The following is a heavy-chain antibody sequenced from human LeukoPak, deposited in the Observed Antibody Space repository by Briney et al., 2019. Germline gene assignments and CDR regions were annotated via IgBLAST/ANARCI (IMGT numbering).Heavy chain of an antibody. J-gene: IGHJ6*02. CDR3: AKDLWFGGPHYYYGMDV. V-gene: IGHV3-9*01. Sequence: QAGGSLRLSCAASGFTFDDYAMHWVRQAPGKGLEWVSGISWNSGSIGYADSVKGRFTISRDNAKNSLYLQMNSLRAEDTALYYCAKDLWFGGPHYYYGMDVWGQGTTVTVSS. CDR1: GFTFDDYA. CDR2: ISWNSGSI. D-gene: IGHD3-10*01.